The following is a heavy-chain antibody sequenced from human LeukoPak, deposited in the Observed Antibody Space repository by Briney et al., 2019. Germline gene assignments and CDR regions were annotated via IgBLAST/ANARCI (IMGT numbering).Heavy chain of an antibody. CDR1: GGSISRGGYY. V-gene: IGHV4-31*03. CDR2: IYYSGSN. CDR3: ARAGSDGDFWSGYLDY. J-gene: IGHJ4*02. D-gene: IGHD3-3*01. Sequence: SQPLSLTCSVSGGSISRGGYYWSWIRQHPGKGLEWIGYIYYSGSNYYNPSLKSRVTISVDTSKNQFSLKLSSVAAADTAVYYCARAGSDGDFWSGYLDYWGQGTLVTVSS.